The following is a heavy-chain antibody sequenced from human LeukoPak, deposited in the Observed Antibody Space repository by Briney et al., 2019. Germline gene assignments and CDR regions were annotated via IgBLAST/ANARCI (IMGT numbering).Heavy chain of an antibody. CDR2: ISYDGSNK. CDR1: GFTFSSYA. CDR3: ARETGYCSSTSCYKAQFDY. Sequence: GGSLRLSCAASGFTFSSYAMHWVRQAPGKGLEWVAVISYDGSNKYYADSVKGRFTISRDNSKSTLYLQMNSLRAEDTAVYYCARETGYCSSTSCYKAQFDYWGQGTLVTVSS. V-gene: IGHV3-30-3*01. J-gene: IGHJ4*02. D-gene: IGHD2-2*02.